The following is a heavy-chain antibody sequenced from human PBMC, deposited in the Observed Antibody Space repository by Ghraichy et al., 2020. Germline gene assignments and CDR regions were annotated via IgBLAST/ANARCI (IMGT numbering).Heavy chain of an antibody. J-gene: IGHJ6*02. V-gene: IGHV3-48*03. CDR2: ISSSGSSI. Sequence: GGSLRLSCAASGFTFRSYEMNWVRQAPGKGLEWVSYISSSGSSIHYADSVKGRFTISRDNAKNSLYLQMNSLRAEDTAVYYCASADYYYYGMDVWGQGTTVTVSS. CDR3: ASADYYYYGMDV. CDR1: GFTFRSYE.